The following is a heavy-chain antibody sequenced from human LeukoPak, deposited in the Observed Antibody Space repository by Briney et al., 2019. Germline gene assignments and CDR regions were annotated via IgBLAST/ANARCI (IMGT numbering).Heavy chain of an antibody. J-gene: IGHJ4*02. CDR3: ARDTHYSFDY. D-gene: IGHD2-21*01. Sequence: GGSLRLSCAASGFIFSSYSMNWVRQAPGKGLEWVSYISISSGTISYADSVRGRFTMSSDNAKNSLYLQMNSLRAEDTAVYYCARDTHYSFDYWGQGTLVIVSS. CDR2: ISISSGTI. CDR1: GFIFSSYS. V-gene: IGHV3-48*01.